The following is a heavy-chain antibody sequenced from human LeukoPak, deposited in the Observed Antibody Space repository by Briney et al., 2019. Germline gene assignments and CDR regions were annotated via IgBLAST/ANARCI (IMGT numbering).Heavy chain of an antibody. V-gene: IGHV1-69*13. D-gene: IGHD5-12*01. CDR2: IIPIFGTA. CDR3: ASVRGYSGEVALAY. Sequence: SVKVSCKASGGTFSSYATSWVRQAPGQGLEWMGGIIPIFGTANYAQKFQGRVTITADESTSTAYMELSSLRSEDTAVYYCASVRGYSGEVALAYWGQGTLVTVSS. J-gene: IGHJ4*02. CDR1: GGTFSSYA.